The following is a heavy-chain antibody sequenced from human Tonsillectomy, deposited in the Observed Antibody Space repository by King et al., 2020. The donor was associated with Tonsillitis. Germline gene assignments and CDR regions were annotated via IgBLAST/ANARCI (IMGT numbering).Heavy chain of an antibody. CDR3: AKDREGCMDV. D-gene: IGHD1-26*01. J-gene: IGHJ6*02. V-gene: IGHV3-30*18. Sequence: VQLVESGGGVVQPGRSLRLSCAASGFTFSNYGIHWVRQAPGKGLEWVAVISYDGSNKYYADSVKGRFTISRDNSKNTLFLQMNSLRAEDTAVYYFAKDREGCMDVWGQGTTVTVSS. CDR1: GFTFSNYG. CDR2: ISYDGSNK.